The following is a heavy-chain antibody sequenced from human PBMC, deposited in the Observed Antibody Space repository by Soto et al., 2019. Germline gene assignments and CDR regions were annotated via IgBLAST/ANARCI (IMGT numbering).Heavy chain of an antibody. CDR2: IYHNRNT. CDR3: ARVPSP. V-gene: IGHV4-30-2*01. J-gene: IGHJ5*02. CDR1: GGSISSGGYS. Sequence: QLQLQESGSGLVKPSQTLSLTCAVSGGSISSGGYSWSWFRQPPGKGLEWIGYIYHNRNTYYNPSLKSRVTISVDRSKNQFSPKLSSVTAADTAMYYCARVPSPWGQGTLVTVSS.